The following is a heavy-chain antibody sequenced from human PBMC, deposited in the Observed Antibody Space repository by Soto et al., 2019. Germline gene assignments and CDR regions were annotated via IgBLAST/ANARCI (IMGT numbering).Heavy chain of an antibody. V-gene: IGHV3-30*18. D-gene: IGHD5-12*01. CDR2: ISYDGSNK. CDR3: AKGRWLQLHAEYFDY. Sequence: QVQLVESGGGVVQPGRSLRLSCAASGFTFSSYGMHWVRQAPGKGLEWVAVISYDGSNKYYADSVKGRFTISRDNSKNTLYLQMNSLRAEDTAVYYCAKGRWLQLHAEYFDYWGQGTLLTVSS. CDR1: GFTFSSYG. J-gene: IGHJ4*02.